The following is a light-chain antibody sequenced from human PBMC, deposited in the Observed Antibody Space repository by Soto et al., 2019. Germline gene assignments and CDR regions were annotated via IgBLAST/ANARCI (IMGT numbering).Light chain of an antibody. CDR1: QTINNN. CDR2: GAS. V-gene: IGKV3-15*01. Sequence: DIVMTQSPATLSMSPGERATLSCRASQTINNNLAWNQQKPGQAPRLLIYGASTRATGIPDRFSGSGSGTEFTLTVSSRQSEDFAVYYCQQYDKWPGTFGQGTKVESK. J-gene: IGKJ1*01. CDR3: QQYDKWPGT.